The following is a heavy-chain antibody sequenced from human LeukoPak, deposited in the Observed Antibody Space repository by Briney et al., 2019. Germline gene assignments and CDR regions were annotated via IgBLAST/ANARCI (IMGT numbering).Heavy chain of an antibody. V-gene: IGHV4-38-2*01. CDR1: GYSISSGYY. J-gene: IGHJ4*02. D-gene: IGHD4-23*01. CDR3: ARHLDPPYYGGNSDYFDY. Sequence: SETLSLTCAVSGYSISSGYYWGWIRQPPGKGLEWIWSIYHSGSTYYNPSLKSRVTISVDTSKNQFSLKLSSVTAADTAVYYCARHLDPPYYGGNSDYFDYWGQGTLVTVSS. CDR2: IYHSGST.